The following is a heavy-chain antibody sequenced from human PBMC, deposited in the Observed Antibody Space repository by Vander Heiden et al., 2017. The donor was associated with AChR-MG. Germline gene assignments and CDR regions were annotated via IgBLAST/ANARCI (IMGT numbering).Heavy chain of an antibody. CDR1: GYTFIAYY. V-gene: IGHV1-2*02. CDR3: TSLAAARFQH. J-gene: IGHJ1*01. Sequence: QVQLVQSGAEVKKPGASVKVSCTTSGYTFIAYYIHWVRQVPGQGLEWMGWINPNTGDTNYAQKFQGRVTMTSDTSITTGYMELTRLSSDDTAFYYCTSLAAARFQHWGQGTLVTVSS. D-gene: IGHD6-13*01. CDR2: INPNTGDT.